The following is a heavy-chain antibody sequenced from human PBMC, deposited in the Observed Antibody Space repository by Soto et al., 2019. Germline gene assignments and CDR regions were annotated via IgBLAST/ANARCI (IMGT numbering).Heavy chain of an antibody. D-gene: IGHD3-9*01. Sequence: QVQLVQSGAEVKKPGASVKVSCKASGYTFTSYAMHWVRQAPGQRLEWMGWINAGNGNTKYSQKFQGRVTITRDTSASTAYMELSSLRSEDTAVYYCARGDYYDILTGYYYYYGMDVWGQGTTVTVSS. CDR3: ARGDYYDILTGYYYYYGMDV. V-gene: IGHV1-3*01. J-gene: IGHJ6*02. CDR1: GYTFTSYA. CDR2: INAGNGNT.